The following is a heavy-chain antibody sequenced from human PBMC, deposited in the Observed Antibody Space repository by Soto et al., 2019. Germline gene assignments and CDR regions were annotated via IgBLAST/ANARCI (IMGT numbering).Heavy chain of an antibody. Sequence: GASVKVSCKASGGTFSSYAISWVRQAPGQGLEWMGGIIPIFGTANYAQKFKGRVTITADESTSTAYRELSSLRSEDTAVYYCARNGVAAPILGYYYGMDVWGQGTTVTVSS. CDR3: ARNGVAAPILGYYYGMDV. D-gene: IGHD2-8*01. CDR1: GGTFSSYA. J-gene: IGHJ6*02. V-gene: IGHV1-69*13. CDR2: IIPIFGTA.